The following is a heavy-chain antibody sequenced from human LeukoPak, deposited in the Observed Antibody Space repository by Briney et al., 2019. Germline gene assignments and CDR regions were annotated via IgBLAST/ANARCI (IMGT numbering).Heavy chain of an antibody. CDR2: INSDGSST. V-gene: IGHV3-74*01. CDR3: ARPRNDILSGFHYYYGMDV. CDR1: GFTFSTYW. Sequence: TGGSLRLSCAASGFTFSTYWMHWVRQAPGRGLVWVSRINSDGSSTSYADSVKGRFTISRDNAKNTLYLQMNSLRAEDTAVYYCARPRNDILSGFHYYYGMDVWGQGTTVTVSS. J-gene: IGHJ6*02. D-gene: IGHD3-9*01.